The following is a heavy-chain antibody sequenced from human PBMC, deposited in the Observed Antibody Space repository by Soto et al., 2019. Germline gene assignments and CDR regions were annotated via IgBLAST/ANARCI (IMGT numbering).Heavy chain of an antibody. J-gene: IGHJ4*02. D-gene: IGHD3-9*01. V-gene: IGHV3-74*01. CDR3: ARVGGYDILTGKEDYFDY. CDR2: INSDGSST. CDR1: GFTFSSYW. Sequence: GGSLRLSCAASGFTFSSYWMHWVRQAPGKGLVWVSRINSDGSSTSYADSVKGRFTISRDNAKNTLYLQMNSLRAEDTAVYYCARVGGYDILTGKEDYFDYWGQGTLVTVSS.